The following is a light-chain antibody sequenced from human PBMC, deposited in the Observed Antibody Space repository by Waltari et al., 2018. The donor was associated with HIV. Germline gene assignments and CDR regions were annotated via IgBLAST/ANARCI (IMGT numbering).Light chain of an antibody. Sequence: QSVLTQPPSVSGAPGQRVTISCTGNTSNIGAGYDVHWYQQLPGTAPKLLIYCDANRPSGVPDRFSGSTSGTSASLAITGLRAEDECDYYCQSYDRSLSGVIFGGGTKLTVL. J-gene: IGLJ2*01. CDR1: TSNIGAGYD. V-gene: IGLV1-40*01. CDR2: CDA. CDR3: QSYDRSLSGVI.